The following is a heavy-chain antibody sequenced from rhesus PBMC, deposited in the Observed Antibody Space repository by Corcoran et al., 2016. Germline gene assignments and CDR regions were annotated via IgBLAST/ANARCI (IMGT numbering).Heavy chain of an antibody. V-gene: IGHV2-95*01. J-gene: IGHJ5-2*02. D-gene: IGHD1-7*02. CDR2: IYWDERK. CDR1: GFSINTAETG. Sequence: QVTLKESGPALVKPTQTLTLTCALSGFSINTAETGVGWNRQPPGKALEWLANIYWDERKYYSTSLKRRHTITTAPSTNQVILIMTNMDPVDTATYYCARTKWNDVSLDVWGRGVLVTVSS. CDR3: ARTKWNDVSLDV.